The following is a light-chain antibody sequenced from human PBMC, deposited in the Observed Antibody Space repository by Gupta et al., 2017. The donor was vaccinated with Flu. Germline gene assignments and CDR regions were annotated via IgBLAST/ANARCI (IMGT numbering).Light chain of an antibody. CDR1: QGISSY. Sequence: AIRMTQSPSSFSASTGDRVTITCRASQGISSYLAWCQQKPGKAPKLLIYAASTLQSGVPSRFSGSGSGTDFTLTISCLQSEDFATYYCQQYYSYPPAFGQGTKVEIK. CDR3: QQYYSYPPA. V-gene: IGKV1-8*01. CDR2: AAS. J-gene: IGKJ1*01.